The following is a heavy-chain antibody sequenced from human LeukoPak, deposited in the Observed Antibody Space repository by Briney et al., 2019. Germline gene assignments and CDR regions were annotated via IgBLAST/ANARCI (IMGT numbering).Heavy chain of an antibody. D-gene: IGHD2-21*01. V-gene: IGHV4-34*01. CDR2: INHSGST. Sequence: SETLSLTCAVYGGSFSGYYWSWIRQPPGKGLEWIGEINHSGSTNYNPSLKSRVTISVDTSKNQFSLKLSSVTAADTAVYYCARGPYYHYYFDYWGQGTLVTVSS. J-gene: IGHJ4*02. CDR1: GGSFSGYY. CDR3: ARGPYYHYYFDY.